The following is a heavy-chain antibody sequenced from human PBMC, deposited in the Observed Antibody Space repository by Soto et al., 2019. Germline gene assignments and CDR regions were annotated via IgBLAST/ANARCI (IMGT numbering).Heavy chain of an antibody. D-gene: IGHD2-2*01. CDR3: ARLQYCSSTSCYYYYMDV. Sequence: GGSLRLSCAASGFTFSSYSMNWVRQAPGKGLEWVSYISSSSTIYYADSVKGRFTISRDNAKNSLYLQMNSLRAEDTAVYYCARLQYCSSTSCYYYYMDVWGKGTTVTVSS. J-gene: IGHJ6*03. V-gene: IGHV3-48*01. CDR2: ISSSSTI. CDR1: GFTFSSYS.